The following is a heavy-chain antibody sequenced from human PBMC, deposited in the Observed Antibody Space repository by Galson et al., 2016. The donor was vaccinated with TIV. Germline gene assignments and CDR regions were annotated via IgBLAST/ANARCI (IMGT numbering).Heavy chain of an antibody. CDR1: GFSLRTSDMC. CDR3: ARMVYGDYPPRFYYDN. V-gene: IGHV2-70*11. Sequence: PALVKPTQTLTLTCTFSGFSLRTSDMCVGWIRQPPGEALEWLARIDWDDDTYYSTSLKTRLTISKDTSKNQVVLKMTSMDPVDTATYYCARMVYGDYPPRFYYDNWGQGILVTVSS. D-gene: IGHD4-17*01. J-gene: IGHJ4*02. CDR2: IDWDDDT.